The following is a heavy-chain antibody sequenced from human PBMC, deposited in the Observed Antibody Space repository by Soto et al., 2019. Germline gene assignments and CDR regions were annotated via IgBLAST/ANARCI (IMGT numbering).Heavy chain of an antibody. CDR3: ARPPIFGVVIRFAYFDY. V-gene: IGHV3-30-3*01. D-gene: IGHD3-3*01. Sequence: QVQLVESGGGVVQPGRSPRLSCAASGFTFSSYAMHWVRQAPGKGLEWVAVISYDGSNKYYADSVKGRFTISRDNSKNTLYLQMNSLRAEDTAVYYCARPPIFGVVIRFAYFDYWGQGTLVTVSS. CDR1: GFTFSSYA. CDR2: ISYDGSNK. J-gene: IGHJ4*02.